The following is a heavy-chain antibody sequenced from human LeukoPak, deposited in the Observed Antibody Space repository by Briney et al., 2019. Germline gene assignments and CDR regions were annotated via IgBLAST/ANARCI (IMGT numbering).Heavy chain of an antibody. CDR3: ARGVWLRRQGDESTRYPATRYYYGMDV. CDR1: GYTFTGYY. J-gene: IGHJ6*02. D-gene: IGHD5-12*01. Sequence: ASVKVSCKASGYTFTGYYMHWVRQAPGQGLEWMGWINPNSGGANYAQKFQGRVTMTRDTSISTAYMELSRLRSDDTAVYYCARGVWLRRQGDESTRYPATRYYYGMDVWGQGTTVTVSS. CDR2: INPNSGGA. V-gene: IGHV1-2*02.